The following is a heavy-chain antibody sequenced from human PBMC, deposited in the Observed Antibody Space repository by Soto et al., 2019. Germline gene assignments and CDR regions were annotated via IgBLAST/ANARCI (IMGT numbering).Heavy chain of an antibody. Sequence: VASVKVSCKAPGYTFTGYYMYWVRQSPGQGLEWMGWINPNSGGTNYAQKFQGWVTMTRDTSISTAYMELSRLRSDDTAVYYCALTIVVVPAALFYYYYYMDVWGKGTTVTVSS. V-gene: IGHV1-2*04. CDR3: ALTIVVVPAALFYYYYYMDV. J-gene: IGHJ6*03. D-gene: IGHD2-2*01. CDR1: GYTFTGYY. CDR2: INPNSGGT.